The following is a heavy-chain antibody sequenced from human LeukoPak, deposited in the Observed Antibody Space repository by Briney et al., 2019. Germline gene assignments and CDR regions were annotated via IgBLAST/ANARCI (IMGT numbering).Heavy chain of an antibody. Sequence: GGSLRLSCVASGFIVSNNYMSWVRQAPGKGLEWVSVLYNAGSTYYADSVKGRFTISRDNSKNTLYLQMNSLRAEDTAVYYCAKRLAMTGTYHFDYWGQGTLVTVSS. D-gene: IGHD6-19*01. V-gene: IGHV3-53*01. J-gene: IGHJ4*02. CDR3: AKRLAMTGTYHFDY. CDR2: LYNAGST. CDR1: GFIVSNNY.